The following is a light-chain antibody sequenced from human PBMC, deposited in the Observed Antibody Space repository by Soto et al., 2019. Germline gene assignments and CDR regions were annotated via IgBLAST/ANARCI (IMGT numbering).Light chain of an antibody. CDR2: DVS. J-gene: IGLJ1*01. Sequence: QSALTQPASVSGSPGQSIAISCTGTSGDIGGYNYVSWYQQHPGRAPKLMLYDVSNRPSGVSTRFSGSKSDNTASLTISGLQPEDEGDYYCLSYTTSSTYVFGTGTKLTVL. CDR1: SGDIGGYNY. V-gene: IGLV2-14*03. CDR3: LSYTTSSTYV.